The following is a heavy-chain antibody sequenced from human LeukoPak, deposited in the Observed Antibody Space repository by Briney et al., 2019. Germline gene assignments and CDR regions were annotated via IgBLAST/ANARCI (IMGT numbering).Heavy chain of an antibody. CDR2: ISSGGRDI. CDR1: GFTFSAYT. V-gene: IGHV3-21*01. D-gene: IGHD2-21*01. J-gene: IGHJ4*02. Sequence: GGSLRLSCAASGFTFSAYTMNWVRQAPGKGLEWVSSISSGGRDIYYADSLKGRFTISRDNARNSLYLQMNSLRAEDTAVYYCATSMHLWWGNDYWGQGTLVTF. CDR3: ATSMHLWWGNDY.